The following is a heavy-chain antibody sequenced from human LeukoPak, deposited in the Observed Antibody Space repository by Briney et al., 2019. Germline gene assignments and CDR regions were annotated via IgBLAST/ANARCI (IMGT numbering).Heavy chain of an antibody. D-gene: IGHD2-2*01. J-gene: IGHJ6*02. CDR3: ARDNVDCSSTSCPRYYYYGMDV. CDR1: GFTFSSYA. V-gene: IGHV3-23*01. Sequence: PGGPLRLSCAASGFTFSSYAMSWVRQAPGKGLEWVSAISGSGGSTYYADSVKGRFTISRDNSKNTLYLQMNSLRAEDTAVYYCARDNVDCSSTSCPRYYYYGMDVWGQGTTVTVSS. CDR2: ISGSGGST.